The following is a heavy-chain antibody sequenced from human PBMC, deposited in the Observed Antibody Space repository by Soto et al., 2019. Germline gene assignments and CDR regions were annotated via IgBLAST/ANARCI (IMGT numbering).Heavy chain of an antibody. V-gene: IGHV1-2*04. J-gene: IGHJ4*02. CDR2: INPNSGGT. CDR3: ARGNVGYCSSTSCYAFDY. Sequence: EWMGWINPNSGGTNYAQKFQGWVTMTRDTSINTAYMELSRLRSDDTAVYYCARGNVGYCSSTSCYAFDYWGQGTLVTVSS. D-gene: IGHD2-2*01.